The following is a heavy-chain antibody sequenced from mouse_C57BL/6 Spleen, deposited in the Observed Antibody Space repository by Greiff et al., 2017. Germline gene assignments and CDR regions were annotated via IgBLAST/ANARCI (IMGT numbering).Heavy chain of an antibody. CDR3: AVHYDNDGFAH. D-gene: IGHD2-4*01. V-gene: IGHV1-64*01. CDR2: IHPNSGST. J-gene: IGHJ3*01. Sequence: QVQLQQPGAELVKPGASVKLSCKASGYTFTSYWMHWVKQRPGQGLEWIGMIHPNSGSTNYNEKFKSKATLTVDKSSSTAYMQLSSLTSEDSAVYYCAVHYDNDGFAHWGQGTLVTVSA. CDR1: GYTFTSYW.